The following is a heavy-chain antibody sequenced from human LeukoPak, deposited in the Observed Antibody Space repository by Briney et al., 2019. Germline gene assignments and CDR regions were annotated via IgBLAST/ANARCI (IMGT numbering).Heavy chain of an antibody. CDR2: ISSSSNTI. V-gene: IGHV3-48*01. CDR1: RFTFSTYS. J-gene: IGHJ4*02. Sequence: GRSLRLSCAASRFTFSTYSMNWVRQAPGKGLEWVSYISSSSNTIYYADSVKGRFTISRDNAKNSLYLQMNSLRAEDTAVYYCARDHRQSIYGDQYYFDYWGQGTLVTVSS. D-gene: IGHD4-17*01. CDR3: ARDHRQSIYGDQYYFDY.